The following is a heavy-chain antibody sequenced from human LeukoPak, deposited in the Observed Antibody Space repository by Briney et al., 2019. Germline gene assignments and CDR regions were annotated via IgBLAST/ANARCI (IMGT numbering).Heavy chain of an antibody. Sequence: GGSLRLSCAASGFIFSDYAMYWVRQAPGKGLEWVAVISYDDGSNKYYADSVKGRFTISRDNSKNTLYLQMNSLRAEDTAVYYCAKDEYSSYYYYYYMDVWGKGTTVTVSS. D-gene: IGHD6-6*01. CDR2: ISYDDGSNK. V-gene: IGHV3-30-3*01. CDR1: GFIFSDYA. J-gene: IGHJ6*03. CDR3: AKDEYSSYYYYYYMDV.